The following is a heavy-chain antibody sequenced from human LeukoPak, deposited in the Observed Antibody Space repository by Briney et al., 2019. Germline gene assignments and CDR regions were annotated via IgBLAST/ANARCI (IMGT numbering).Heavy chain of an antibody. CDR1: GFTFSSYW. J-gene: IGHJ4*02. Sequence: GGSLRLSCAASGFTFSSYWMSWVRQAPGKGLEWVANIKQDGSEKYYVDSVKGRLTISRDNSKNTLYLQMNSLRAEDTAVYYCAKDPIWFGAYYFDYWGQGTLVTVSS. V-gene: IGHV3-7*03. CDR3: AKDPIWFGAYYFDY. CDR2: IKQDGSEK. D-gene: IGHD3-10*01.